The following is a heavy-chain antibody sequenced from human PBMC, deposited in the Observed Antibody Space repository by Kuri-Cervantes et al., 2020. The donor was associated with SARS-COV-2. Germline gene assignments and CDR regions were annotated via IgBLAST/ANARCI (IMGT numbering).Heavy chain of an antibody. V-gene: IGHV1-2*02. Sequence: ASVKVSCKASGYTFTGYYMHWVRQAPGQGLEWMGWINPNSGGTNYAQKLQGRVTMTTDTSTSTAYMELSSLRSEDTAVYYCARVDSSSGWYVDYFDYWGQGTLVTVSS. CDR3: ARVDSSSGWYVDYFDY. CDR2: INPNSGGT. CDR1: GYTFTGYY. J-gene: IGHJ4*02. D-gene: IGHD6-19*01.